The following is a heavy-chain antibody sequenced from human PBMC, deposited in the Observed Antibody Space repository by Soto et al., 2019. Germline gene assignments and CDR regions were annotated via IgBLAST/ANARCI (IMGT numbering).Heavy chain of an antibody. CDR3: AKDATRTSGWYYFDY. V-gene: IGHV3-23*01. D-gene: IGHD6-19*01. J-gene: IGHJ4*02. Sequence: AGGSLRLSCAASGFTFSILAMGWVRQAPGKGLEWVSVIDYTGGTTYYTDSVKGRFIISRDNSKKILYLQTNSLRTEDTAIYYCAKDATRTSGWYYFDYWGRGALVTVSS. CDR2: IDYTGGTT. CDR1: GFTFSILA.